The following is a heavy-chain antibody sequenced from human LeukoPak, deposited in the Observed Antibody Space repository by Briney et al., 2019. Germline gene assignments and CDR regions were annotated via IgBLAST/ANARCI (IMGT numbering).Heavy chain of an antibody. Sequence: PSETLSLTCTVSGGSISSSSYYRGWIRQPPGKGLEWIGSIYYSGSTYYNPSLKSRVTISVDTSKNQFSLKLSSVTAADTAVYYCAREASGSYSFLDYWGQGTLVTVSS. D-gene: IGHD1-26*01. V-gene: IGHV4-39*07. CDR1: GGSISSSSYY. J-gene: IGHJ4*02. CDR3: AREASGSYSFLDY. CDR2: IYYSGST.